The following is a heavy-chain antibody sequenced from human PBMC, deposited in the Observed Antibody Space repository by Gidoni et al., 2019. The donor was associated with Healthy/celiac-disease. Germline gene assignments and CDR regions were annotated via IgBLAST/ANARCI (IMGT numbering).Heavy chain of an antibody. Sequence: QVQLVQSGAEGKKPGASVMLSCKDSGYAVTNYAIHWVRQAPGQRLEWMGWINAANGNTKYSQQFQGRVTIIRDTSANTAYMELSSLRSEDTALYYCARDQDYDFWSGRNWLDPWGQGTLVTVSS. J-gene: IGHJ5*02. D-gene: IGHD3-3*01. CDR2: INAANGNT. V-gene: IGHV1-3*01. CDR3: ARDQDYDFWSGRNWLDP. CDR1: GYAVTNYA.